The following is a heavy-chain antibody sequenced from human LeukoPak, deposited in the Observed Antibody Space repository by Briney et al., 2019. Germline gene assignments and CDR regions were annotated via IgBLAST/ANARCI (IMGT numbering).Heavy chain of an antibody. CDR1: GGSISSYY. V-gene: IGHV4-59*01. J-gene: IGHJ4*02. CDR2: IYYSGST. CDR3: ARGPPAMVPNLQYSFDY. D-gene: IGHD5-18*01. Sequence: SETLSLTCTVSGGSISSYYWSWIRQPPGKGLEWIGYIYYSGSTNYNPSLKSRVTISVDTSKNQFSLKLSSVTAADTAVYYCARGPPAMVPNLQYSFDYWGQGTLVTVSS.